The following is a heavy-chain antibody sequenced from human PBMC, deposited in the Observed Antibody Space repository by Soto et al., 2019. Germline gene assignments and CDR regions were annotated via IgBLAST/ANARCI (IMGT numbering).Heavy chain of an antibody. D-gene: IGHD2-15*01. CDR3: TRIKAGYCGGVNCYSGCFDP. J-gene: IGHJ5*02. V-gene: IGHV2-26*01. Sequence: QVTLKESGPVLVKPTETLTLTCTVSGFSLSNAKMGVSWIRQPPGKALKWLAHIFSNDAKSYSTCLKSSLTISNATPKSQVVLTMTNVDPVDKATYYCTRIKAGYCGGVNCYSGCFDPWGQGTLVTVSS. CDR2: IFSNDAK. CDR1: GFSLSNAKMG.